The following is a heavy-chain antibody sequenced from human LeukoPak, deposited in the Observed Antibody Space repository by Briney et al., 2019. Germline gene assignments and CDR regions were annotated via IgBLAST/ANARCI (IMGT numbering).Heavy chain of an antibody. CDR3: ARGCYYDSSGYYSDY. CDR1: GYTLTGYY. J-gene: IGHJ4*02. Sequence: GASVTVSCKASGYTLTGYYMHWVRQAPGQGLEWMGWINPNSGGTNYAQKFQGRVTMTRDTSISTAYMELSRLRSDDTAVYYCARGCYYDSSGYYSDYWGQGTLVTVSS. D-gene: IGHD3-22*01. CDR2: INPNSGGT. V-gene: IGHV1-2*02.